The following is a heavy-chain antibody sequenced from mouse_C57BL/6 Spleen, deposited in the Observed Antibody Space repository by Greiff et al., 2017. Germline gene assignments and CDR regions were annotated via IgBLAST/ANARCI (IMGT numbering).Heavy chain of an antibody. CDR3: ARELNWDVYFDY. CDR2: ISYDGSN. J-gene: IGHJ2*01. Sequence: EVQLQQSGPGLVKPSQSLSLTCSVTGYSITSGYYWNWIRQFPGNKLEWMGYISYDGSNNYNPSLKNRISITRDTSKNQFFLKLNSVTTEDTATYYCARELNWDVYFDYWGQGTTLTVSS. V-gene: IGHV3-6*01. CDR1: GYSITSGYY. D-gene: IGHD4-1*01.